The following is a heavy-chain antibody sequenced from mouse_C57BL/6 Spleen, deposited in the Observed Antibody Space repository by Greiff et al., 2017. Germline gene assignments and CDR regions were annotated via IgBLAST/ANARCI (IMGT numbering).Heavy chain of an antibody. J-gene: IGHJ2*01. CDR2: INPSTGGT. V-gene: IGHV1-42*01. CDR1: GYSFTGYY. D-gene: IGHD2-1*01. Sequence: EVQLQQSGPELVKPGASVKISCKASGYSFTGYYMNWVKQSPEKSLEWIGEINPSTGGTTYNQKFKAKATLTVDKSSSTAYMQLKSLTSEDSAVYYCARSGGGNSYFDYWGQGTTLTVSS. CDR3: ARSGGGNSYFDY.